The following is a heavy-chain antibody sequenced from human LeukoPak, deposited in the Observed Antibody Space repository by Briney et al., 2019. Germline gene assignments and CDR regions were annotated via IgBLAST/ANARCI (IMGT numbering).Heavy chain of an antibody. CDR2: INPSGGST. V-gene: IGHV1-46*01. J-gene: IGHJ4*02. CDR3: ARETDDILTGYRQTLDY. CDR1: GYTFTSYY. D-gene: IGHD3-9*01. Sequence: ASVKVSCKASGYTFTSYYMHWVRQAPGQGLEWMGIINPSGGSTSYAQKFQGRVTMTGDMSTSTVYMELSSLRSEDTAVYYCARETDDILTGYRQTLDYWGQGTLVTVSS.